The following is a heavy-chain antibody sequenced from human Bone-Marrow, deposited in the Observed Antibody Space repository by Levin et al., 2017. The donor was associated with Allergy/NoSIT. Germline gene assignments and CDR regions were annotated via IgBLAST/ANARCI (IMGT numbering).Heavy chain of an antibody. CDR2: IIPIFGTA. D-gene: IGHD3-22*01. Sequence: SVKVSCKASGGTFSSYAISWVRQAPGQGLEWMGGIIPIFGTANYAQKFQGRVTITADESTSTAYMELSSLRSEDPAVYYCARDSPDSSGYYYEGDYWGRGTRVTVSS. CDR3: ARDSPDSSGYYYEGDY. V-gene: IGHV1-69*13. J-gene: IGHJ4*02. CDR1: GGTFSSYA.